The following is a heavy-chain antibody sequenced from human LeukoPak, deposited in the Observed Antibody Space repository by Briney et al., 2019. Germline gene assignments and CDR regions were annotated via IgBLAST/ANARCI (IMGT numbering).Heavy chain of an antibody. J-gene: IGHJ4*02. V-gene: IGHV4-59*01. CDR3: ARPRITFGGVIVIDS. CDR2: IYYSGST. D-gene: IGHD3-16*02. CDR1: GGSISSYY. Sequence: SETLSLTCTVSGGSISSYYWSWIRQPPGKGLEWIGYIYYSGSTNYNPSLKSRVTISVDTFKNQFSLKLSSVTAADTAGYYCARPRITFGGVIVIDSRGQGTLVTVSS.